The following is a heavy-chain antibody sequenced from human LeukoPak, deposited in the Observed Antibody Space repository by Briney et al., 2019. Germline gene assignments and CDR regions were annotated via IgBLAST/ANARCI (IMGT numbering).Heavy chain of an antibody. CDR2: IRYDGSNK. Sequence: GGSLRLSCAASGFTFSSYGMHWVRQAPGKGLEWVAFIRYDGSNKYYADSVKGRFTISRDNSKNTLYLQMNSLRAEDTAVYYCARARYCSSTSPCYFDYWGQGTLVTVSS. J-gene: IGHJ4*02. V-gene: IGHV3-30*02. CDR1: GFTFSSYG. CDR3: ARARYCSSTSPCYFDY. D-gene: IGHD2-2*01.